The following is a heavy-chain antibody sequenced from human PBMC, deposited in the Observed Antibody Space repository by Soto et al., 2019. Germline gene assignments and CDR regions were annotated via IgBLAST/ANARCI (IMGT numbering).Heavy chain of an antibody. CDR3: AKVGTGYSSSWYPYYYYGMDV. V-gene: IGHV3-30*18. CDR1: GFTFSSYG. J-gene: IGHJ6*02. D-gene: IGHD6-13*01. Sequence: PGGSLRLSCADSGFTFSSYGMHWVRQAPGKGLEWVAVISYDGSNKYYADSVKGRFTISRDNSKNTLYLQMNSLRAEDTAVYYCAKVGTGYSSSWYPYYYYGMDVWGQGTTVTVSS. CDR2: ISYDGSNK.